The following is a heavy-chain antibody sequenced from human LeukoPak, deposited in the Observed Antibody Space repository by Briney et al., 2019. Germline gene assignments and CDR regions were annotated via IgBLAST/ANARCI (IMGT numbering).Heavy chain of an antibody. Sequence: ASVKVSCKASGHTFTVYYIHWVRQAPGQGLEWMGWITLNSGDTKYAQKFQGRVTMTSDTSISTAYMELSRLRSDDTAVYYCARLGRVSTGFDPWGQGTLVTVSS. CDR1: GHTFTVYY. D-gene: IGHD4-11*01. CDR3: ARLGRVSTGFDP. CDR2: ITLNSGDT. V-gene: IGHV1-2*02. J-gene: IGHJ5*02.